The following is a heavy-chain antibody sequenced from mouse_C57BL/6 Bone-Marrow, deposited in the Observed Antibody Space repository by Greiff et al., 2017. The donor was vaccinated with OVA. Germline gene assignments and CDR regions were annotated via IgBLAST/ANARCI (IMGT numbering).Heavy chain of an antibody. Sequence: EVKVVESGEGLVKPGGSLKLSCAASGFTFSSYAMSWVRQTPEKRLEWVAYISSGGDYIYYADTVKGRFTISRDNARNTLYLQMSSLKSEDTAMYYCTRDNANWAFFDYWGQGTTLTVSS. J-gene: IGHJ2*01. CDR3: TRDNANWAFFDY. D-gene: IGHD4-1*01. CDR1: GFTFSSYA. CDR2: ISSGGDYI. V-gene: IGHV5-9-1*02.